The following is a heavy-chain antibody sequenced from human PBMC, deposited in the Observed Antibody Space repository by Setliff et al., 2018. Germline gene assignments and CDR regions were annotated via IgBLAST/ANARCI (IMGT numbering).Heavy chain of an antibody. J-gene: IGHJ2*01. CDR1: GFTFSNHW. CDR3: AKDIVRYYFDTRGFDL. V-gene: IGHV3-7*03. CDR2: IKQDGSDK. D-gene: IGHD3-22*01. Sequence: GGSLRLSCAASGFTFSNHWMTWVRQAPGKGLEWVANIKQDGSDKYYADSVKGRFTISRDNAKNSLYLQMNSLGAADTAFYYCAKDIVRYYFDTRGFDLWGRGTLVTVSS.